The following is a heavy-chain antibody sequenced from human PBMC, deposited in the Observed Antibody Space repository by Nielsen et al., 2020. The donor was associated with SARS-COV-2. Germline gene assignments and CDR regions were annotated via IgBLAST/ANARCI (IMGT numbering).Heavy chain of an antibody. CDR3: ARGEGGDYNFWSGYYSGLYFDY. CDR1: GFTVSSNY. V-gene: IGHV3-11*04. D-gene: IGHD3-3*01. J-gene: IGHJ4*01. CDR2: ISSTGNTI. Sequence: GESLKISCAASGFTVSSNYMSWIRQAPGKGLEWVSYISSTGNTIFYEDSVKGRFTISRDNAKNSMWLQMNSLRAEDTAVYYCARGEGGDYNFWSGYYSGLYFDYWGHGTLVAVSS.